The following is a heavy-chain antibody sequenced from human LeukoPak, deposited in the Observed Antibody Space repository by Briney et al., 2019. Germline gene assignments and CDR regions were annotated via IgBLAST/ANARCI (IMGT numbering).Heavy chain of an antibody. CDR3: ATILPVNYYMHV. CDR1: AGSISSSY. Sequence: TSQSLSLTCTVPAGSISSSYWSWIRQPPGKGLESIGYIYYNGHTNYNPSLKSRVTISVDTSKNQFTLKLSSVTAADTAVYYCATILPVNYYMHVWGKGTTVTVCS. D-gene: IGHD2-21*01. V-gene: IGHV4-59*01. CDR2: IYYNGHT. J-gene: IGHJ6*03.